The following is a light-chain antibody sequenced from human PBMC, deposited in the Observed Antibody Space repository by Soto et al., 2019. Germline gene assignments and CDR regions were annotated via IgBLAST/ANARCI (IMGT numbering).Light chain of an antibody. J-gene: IGKJ4*01. CDR2: DAS. CDR1: QDISNY. Sequence: DIRMTQSPSSLSASVGDRVTITSQASQDISNYLNWYQQKPGKAPKLLIYDASNLETGVPSRFSGSGSGTDFTFTISSLQPEDIATYYCQQYDNLPLTFGGGTKVEIK. CDR3: QQYDNLPLT. V-gene: IGKV1-33*01.